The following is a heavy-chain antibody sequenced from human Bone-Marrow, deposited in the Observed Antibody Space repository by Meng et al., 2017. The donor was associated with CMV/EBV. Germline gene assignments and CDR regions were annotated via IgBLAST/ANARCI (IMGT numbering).Heavy chain of an antibody. CDR1: GGTFSSYA. J-gene: IGHJ6*02. V-gene: IGHV1-69*10. D-gene: IGHD2-2*01. Sequence: SVKVSCKASGGTFSSYAISWVRQAPGQGLEWMGGIIPILGIANYAQKFQGRVTITADKSTGTAYMELSSLRSEDTAVYYCARDLIVVVPAAISPDYYGMDVWGQGTTVTVSS. CDR3: ARDLIVVVPAAISPDYYGMDV. CDR2: IIPILGIA.